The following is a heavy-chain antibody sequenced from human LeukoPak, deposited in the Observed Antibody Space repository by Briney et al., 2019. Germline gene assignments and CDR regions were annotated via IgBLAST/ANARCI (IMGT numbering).Heavy chain of an antibody. CDR3: ARFIGRGYSYGYSY. CDR1: GYTFTSYA. J-gene: IGHJ4*02. Sequence: ASVKVSCKASGYTFTSYAMHWVRQAPGQRLEWMGWINAGNGNTKYSQKSQGRVTITRDTSASTAYMELSSLRSEDTAVYYCARFIGRGYSYGYSYWGQGTLVTVSS. V-gene: IGHV1-3*01. D-gene: IGHD5-18*01. CDR2: INAGNGNT.